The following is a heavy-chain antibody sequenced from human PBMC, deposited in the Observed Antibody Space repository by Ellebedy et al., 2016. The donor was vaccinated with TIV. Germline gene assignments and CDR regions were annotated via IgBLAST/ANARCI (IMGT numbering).Heavy chain of an antibody. V-gene: IGHV3-74*01. CDR3: ARDPGGGGDFGDNWFDP. J-gene: IGHJ5*02. CDR2: INTDGSST. Sequence: GGSLRLSCAASGFTLSGYWMHWVRQAPGKGLEWVSRINTDGSSTSYADFAEGRFTIARDNAKKTLYLEINSLTADDTAVYYCARDPGGGGDFGDNWFDPWGQGTLVTVSS. D-gene: IGHD2-21*01. CDR1: GFTLSGYW.